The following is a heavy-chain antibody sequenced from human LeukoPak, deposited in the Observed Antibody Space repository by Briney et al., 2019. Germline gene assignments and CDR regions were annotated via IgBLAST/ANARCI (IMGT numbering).Heavy chain of an antibody. V-gene: IGHV1-69*02. J-gene: IGHJ6*03. Sequence: ASVKVSCKASGGTFSSYTISWVRQAPGQGLEWRGRIIPILGIASYAQKFQGGVTITADKSTSTAYMELSSLRSEDTAVYYCAGELLSDQYYYYYYYMDVWGKGTTVTVSS. D-gene: IGHD2-2*01. CDR2: IIPILGIA. CDR3: AGELLSDQYYYYYYYMDV. CDR1: GGTFSSYT.